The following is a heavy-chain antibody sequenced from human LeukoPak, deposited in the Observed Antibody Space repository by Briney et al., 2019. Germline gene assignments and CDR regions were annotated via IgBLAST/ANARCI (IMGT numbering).Heavy chain of an antibody. CDR3: ARALRITIFGVVINRAFDY. V-gene: IGHV1-46*01. D-gene: IGHD3-3*01. CDR1: GYTLSSYY. Sequence: GASVKVSCKASGYTLSSYYMHWVRQAPGQGLEWMGIINPSGGSTSYAQKFQGRVTMTRNTSISTAYMELSSLRSEDRAVYYCARALRITIFGVVINRAFDYWGQGTLVTVSS. CDR2: INPSGGST. J-gene: IGHJ4*02.